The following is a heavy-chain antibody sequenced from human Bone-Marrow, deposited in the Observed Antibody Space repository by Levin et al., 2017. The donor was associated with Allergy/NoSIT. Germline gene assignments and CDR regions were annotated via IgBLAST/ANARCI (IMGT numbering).Heavy chain of an antibody. CDR3: ARGAYYYDSSGYSFDI. D-gene: IGHD3-22*01. J-gene: IGHJ3*02. Sequence: SVKVSCKASGGTFSSYTISWVRQAPGQGLEWMGRIIPILGIANYAQKFQGRVTITADKSTSTAYMELSSLRSEDTAVYYCARGAYYYDSSGYSFDIWGQGTMVTVSS. CDR2: IIPILGIA. CDR1: GGTFSSYT. V-gene: IGHV1-69*02.